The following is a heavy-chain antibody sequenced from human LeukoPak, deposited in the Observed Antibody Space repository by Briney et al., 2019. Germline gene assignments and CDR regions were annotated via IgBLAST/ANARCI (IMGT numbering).Heavy chain of an antibody. CDR3: ARRYWPNGICYFDY. CDR2: IYYSGST. J-gene: IGHJ4*02. V-gene: IGHV4-59*01. CDR1: SGSINNYY. Sequence: SETLSLTCTVSSGSINNYYWSWIRQPPGKGLEWIGYIYYSGSTNYNPSLKSRVTIAIDTSKLQFSLKLTSVTAADTAVYYCARRYWPNGICYFDYWGQGTLVTVSS. D-gene: IGHD2-8*01.